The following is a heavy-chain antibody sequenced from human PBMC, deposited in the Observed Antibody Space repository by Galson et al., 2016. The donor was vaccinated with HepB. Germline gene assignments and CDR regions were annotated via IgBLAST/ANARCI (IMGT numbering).Heavy chain of an antibody. J-gene: IGHJ6*02. CDR2: IKSYNGDT. V-gene: IGHV1-18*01. D-gene: IGHD2-15*01. Sequence: SVKVSCKASGYTFTTSGITWVRQAPGQGLEWMGWIKSYNGDTVYAENLQGRVTLTTDTSTSTAYMELRDLRSDDTAVYYCARVGYCNGAAWYSNGMDVWGQGTTVTVSS. CDR1: GYTFTTSG. CDR3: ARVGYCNGAAWYSNGMDV.